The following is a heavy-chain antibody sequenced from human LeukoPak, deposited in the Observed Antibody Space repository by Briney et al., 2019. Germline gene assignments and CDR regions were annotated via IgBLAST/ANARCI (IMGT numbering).Heavy chain of an antibody. CDR1: GGSLSSYY. Sequence: SEPLSLTCTVSGGSLSSYYWSWLRQPPGKGLECIGYIYYSGSTNYNPSLKSRVTISVDTSKNQFSLKLSSVTAADTAVYYCARARRFWYEYGMDVWGQGTTVTVSS. V-gene: IGHV4-59*01. CDR3: ARARRFWYEYGMDV. D-gene: IGHD6-13*01. J-gene: IGHJ6*02. CDR2: IYYSGST.